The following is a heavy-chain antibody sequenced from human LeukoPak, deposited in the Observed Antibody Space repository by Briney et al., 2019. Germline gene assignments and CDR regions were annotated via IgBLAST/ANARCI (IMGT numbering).Heavy chain of an antibody. D-gene: IGHD2-2*01. J-gene: IGHJ4*02. Sequence: ASVKVSCKASGYTFTRYGISWVRQAPGQGLEWMGWISAYNGNTNYAQKLQGRVTMTTDTSTSTAYMELRSLRSDDTAVYYCASPIRSGCSSTSCSLDYWGQGTLVTVSS. CDR2: ISAYNGNT. CDR3: ASPIRSGCSSTSCSLDY. V-gene: IGHV1-18*01. CDR1: GYTFTRYG.